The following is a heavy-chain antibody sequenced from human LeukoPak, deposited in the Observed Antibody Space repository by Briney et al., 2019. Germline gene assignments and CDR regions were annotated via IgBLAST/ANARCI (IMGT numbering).Heavy chain of an antibody. V-gene: IGHV3-23*01. D-gene: IGHD2-2*01. CDR3: AKDGLEGYCSSTSCSYIGPDAFDI. CDR1: GFTFSSYE. J-gene: IGHJ3*02. CDR2: ISGSGGST. Sequence: PGGSLRLSCAASGFTFSSYEMNWVRQAPGKGLEWVSAISGSGGSTYYADSVKGRFTISRDNSKNTLYLQMNSLRAEDTAVYYCAKDGLEGYCSSTSCSYIGPDAFDIWGQGTMVTVSS.